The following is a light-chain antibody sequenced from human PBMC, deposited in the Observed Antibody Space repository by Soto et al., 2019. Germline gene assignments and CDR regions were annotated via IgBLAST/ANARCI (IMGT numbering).Light chain of an antibody. CDR3: QHYDSSPLT. CDR1: QSVSSSY. CDR2: GAS. Sequence: EIVLTQSPGTLSLSPGERATLSCRASQSVSSSYLAWYQQKPGQAPRLLIYGASSRATGIPDRFSGSGSGTDFTLTISRLEPEDFAVYYCQHYDSSPLTFGGGTKVEIQ. J-gene: IGKJ4*01. V-gene: IGKV3-20*01.